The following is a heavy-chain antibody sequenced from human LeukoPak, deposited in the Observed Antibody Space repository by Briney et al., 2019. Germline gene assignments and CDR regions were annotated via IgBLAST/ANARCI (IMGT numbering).Heavy chain of an antibody. CDR2: ISSSSSYI. CDR1: GFTFSDAW. D-gene: IGHD4-17*01. CDR3: ARGEGHGDYDY. J-gene: IGHJ4*02. V-gene: IGHV3-21*01. Sequence: PGGSLRLSCAASGFTFSDAWMNWVRQAPGKGLEWVSSISSSSSYIYYADSVKGRFTISRDNAKNSLYLQMNSLRAEDTAVYYCARGEGHGDYDYWGQGTLVTVSS.